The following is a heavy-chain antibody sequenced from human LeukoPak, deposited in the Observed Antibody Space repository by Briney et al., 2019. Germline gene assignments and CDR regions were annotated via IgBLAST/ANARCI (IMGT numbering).Heavy chain of an antibody. J-gene: IGHJ4*02. V-gene: IGHV3-48*04. CDR2: ISSSGSTI. CDR1: GFTFSSYS. D-gene: IGHD3-22*01. Sequence: PGGSLRLSCAASGFTFSSYSINWVRQAPGKGLEWVSYISSSGSTIYYADSVKGRFTISRDNAKNSLYLQMNSLRAEDTAVYYCAKDFYYYDSSGPIGGIDFDYWGQGTLVTVSS. CDR3: AKDFYYYDSSGPIGGIDFDY.